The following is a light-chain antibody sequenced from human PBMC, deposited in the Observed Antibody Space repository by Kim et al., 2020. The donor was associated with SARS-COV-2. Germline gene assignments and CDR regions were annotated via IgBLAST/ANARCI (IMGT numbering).Light chain of an antibody. CDR1: QSVGTT. Sequence: SPGDRATLSCRASQSVGTTLAWYQQKPGQAPRLLIYDASNRATGTPARFSASGSGTEFTLTISSLEPEDFAVYYCQQRDDWPRGTFGQGTRLEIK. CDR3: QQRDDWPRGT. J-gene: IGKJ5*01. CDR2: DAS. V-gene: IGKV3-11*01.